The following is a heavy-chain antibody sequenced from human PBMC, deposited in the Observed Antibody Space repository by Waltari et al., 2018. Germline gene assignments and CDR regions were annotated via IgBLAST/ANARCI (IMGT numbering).Heavy chain of an antibody. J-gene: IGHJ3*01. Sequence: EVQLVQSGVEVKKPGASLRTSCKVSGYRFNTYWIDWVRQMPGKGLEWMGCVYPGDSDTRYSPSLQGHITISVDKSNSTAYLQWTSLKDSDSAMYFCARRGRGNYPDAFDLWGQGTVVTVSS. D-gene: IGHD1-1*01. CDR1: GYRFNTYW. V-gene: IGHV5-51*01. CDR3: ARRGRGNYPDAFDL. CDR2: VYPGDSDT.